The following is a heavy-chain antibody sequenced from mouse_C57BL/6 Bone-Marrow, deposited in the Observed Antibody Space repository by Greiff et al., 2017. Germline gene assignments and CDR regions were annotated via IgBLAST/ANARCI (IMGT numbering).Heavy chain of an antibody. CDR2: IDPSDSYT. Sequence: VKLQQPGAELVMPGASVKLSCKASGYTFTSYWMHWVKQRPGQGLEWIGEIDPSDSYTNYNQKFKGKSALTVDKSSSTAYMQLSSLTSEDSAVYYCERLWDSWYFEGWGTGTTVTVSS. CDR3: ERLWDSWYFEG. J-gene: IGHJ1*03. V-gene: IGHV1-69*01. D-gene: IGHD4-1*01. CDR1: GYTFTSYW.